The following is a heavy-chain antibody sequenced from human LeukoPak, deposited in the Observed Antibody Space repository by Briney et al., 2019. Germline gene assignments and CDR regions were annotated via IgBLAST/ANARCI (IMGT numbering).Heavy chain of an antibody. Sequence: GGSLRLSCAASGFTVSSNHMSWVRQAPGKGLEWVSVIYSGGSTDYADSVKGRFTTSRDNLKNTLYLQMNSLRAEDTAVYYCARGPAGYNWGQGTLVTFSS. CDR1: GFTVSSNH. D-gene: IGHD1-1*01. J-gene: IGHJ4*02. V-gene: IGHV3-53*01. CDR2: IYSGGST. CDR3: ARGPAGYN.